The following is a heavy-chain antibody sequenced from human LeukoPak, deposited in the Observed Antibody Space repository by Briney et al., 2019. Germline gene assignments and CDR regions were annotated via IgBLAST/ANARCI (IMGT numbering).Heavy chain of an antibody. J-gene: IGHJ4*02. V-gene: IGHV3-30*18. CDR2: ISYDGSNK. CDR1: GFTFSSYG. D-gene: IGHD3-10*01. Sequence: GGSLRLSCAASGFTFSSYGMHWVRQAPGKGLEWVAVISYDGSNKYYADSVKGRFTISRDNSKNTLYLQMNSLRAEDTAVYYCAKEQILYGSGSYVFDYWGQGTLVTVSS. CDR3: AKEQILYGSGSYVFDY.